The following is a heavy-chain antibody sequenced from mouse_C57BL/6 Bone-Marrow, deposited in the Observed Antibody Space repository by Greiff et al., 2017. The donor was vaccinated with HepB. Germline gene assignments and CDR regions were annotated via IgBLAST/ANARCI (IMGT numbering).Heavy chain of an antibody. J-gene: IGHJ2*01. CDR3: ANRGY. CDR2: IDPSDSYT. V-gene: IGHV1-50*01. Sequence: VQLQHPGAELVKPGASVKLSCKASGYTFTSYWMQWVKQRPGQGLEWIGEIDPSDSYTNYNQKFKGKATLTVDTSSSTAYMQLSSLTSEDSAVYYCANRGYWGQGTTLTVSS. CDR1: GYTFTSYW.